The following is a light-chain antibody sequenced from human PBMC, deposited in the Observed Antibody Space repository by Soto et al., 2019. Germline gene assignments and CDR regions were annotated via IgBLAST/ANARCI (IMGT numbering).Light chain of an antibody. CDR1: QALSNY. CDR3: QQLSRYPLT. V-gene: IGKV1-9*01. Sequence: DIQLTQSPSVLSASVGDTVTITCRASQALSNYLAWYQQKPGKAPELLIYSASTLQSGVPSRFSGSESETEFSLTIRGLQPEDFATYYCQQLSRYPLTFGGGTKVDIK. CDR2: SAS. J-gene: IGKJ4*01.